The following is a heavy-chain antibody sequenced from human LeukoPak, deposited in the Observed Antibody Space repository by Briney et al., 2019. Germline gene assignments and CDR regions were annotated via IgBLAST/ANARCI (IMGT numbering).Heavy chain of an antibody. CDR1: GGSISSSSYY. CDR2: IYYSGST. CDR3: ATTVVTLGNFDY. J-gene: IGHJ4*02. V-gene: IGHV4-39*01. Sequence: SSETLSLTCTVSGGSISSSSYYWGWIRQPPGKGLEWIGSIYYSGSTYYNPSLKSRGTISVDTSKNQFSLKLSSVTAADTAVYYCATTVVTLGNFDYWGQGTLVTVSS. D-gene: IGHD4-23*01.